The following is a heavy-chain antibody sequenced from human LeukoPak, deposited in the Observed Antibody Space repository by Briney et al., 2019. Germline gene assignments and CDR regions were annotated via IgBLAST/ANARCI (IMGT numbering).Heavy chain of an antibody. Sequence: PGGSLRLSCAASGFTFSSYAMSWVRQAPGKGLEWVSAISGSGGSTYYADSVKGRFTISRDNSKNTLYLQMNSLRAEDTAVYYCAKTHAYSSSQVVYFQHWGQGTLVTVSS. CDR3: AKTHAYSSSQVVYFQH. D-gene: IGHD6-13*01. CDR1: GFTFSSYA. V-gene: IGHV3-23*01. CDR2: ISGSGGST. J-gene: IGHJ1*01.